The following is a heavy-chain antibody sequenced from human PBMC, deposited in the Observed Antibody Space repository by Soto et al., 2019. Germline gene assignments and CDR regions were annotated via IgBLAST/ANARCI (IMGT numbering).Heavy chain of an antibody. D-gene: IGHD3-22*01. V-gene: IGHV3-23*01. Sequence: PGGSLRLSCAASGFTFSSYAMSWVRQAPGKGLEWVSAINGSGGSTYYADSVKGRFTISRDNSKNTLYLQMNSLRAEDTAVYYCAKDRSATMIVVVTLGAFDIWGQGTMVTVSS. J-gene: IGHJ3*02. CDR1: GFTFSSYA. CDR3: AKDRSATMIVVVTLGAFDI. CDR2: INGSGGST.